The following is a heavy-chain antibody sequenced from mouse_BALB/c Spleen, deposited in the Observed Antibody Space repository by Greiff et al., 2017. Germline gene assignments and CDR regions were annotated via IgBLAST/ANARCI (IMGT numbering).Heavy chain of an antibody. CDR2: IYPYNGGT. Sequence: EVQLQQSGPELVKPGASVKISCKASGYTFTDYNMHWVKQSHGKSLEWIGYIYPYNGGTGYNQKFKSKATLTVDNSSSTAYMELRSLTSEDSAVYYCAREGGVRRGSWFAYWGQGTLVTVSA. CDR3: AREGGVRRGSWFAY. CDR1: GYTFTDYN. D-gene: IGHD2-14*01. J-gene: IGHJ3*01. V-gene: IGHV1S29*02.